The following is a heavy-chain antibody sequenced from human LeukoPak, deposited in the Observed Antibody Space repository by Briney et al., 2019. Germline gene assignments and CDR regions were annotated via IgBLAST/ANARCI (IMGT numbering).Heavy chain of an antibody. V-gene: IGHV3-7*01. CDR2: INQDGSEK. CDR1: GFIFSRYS. CDR3: ARHTFRSSPYLY. J-gene: IGHJ4*02. D-gene: IGHD6-6*01. Sequence: GGSLRLSCAASGFIFSRYSMSWVRQAPGQGLEWVANINQDGSEKYYVDSVKGRFNISRDNTKNSLYLQMNSLRAEDTAVYYCARHTFRSSPYLYWGQGALVTVSS.